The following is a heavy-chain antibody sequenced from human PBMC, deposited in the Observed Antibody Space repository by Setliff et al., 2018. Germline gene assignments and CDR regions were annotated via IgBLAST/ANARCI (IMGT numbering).Heavy chain of an antibody. CDR2: ISAYNGYI. V-gene: IGHV1-18*01. D-gene: IGHD2-2*01. J-gene: IGHJ3*02. Sequence: PSVKVSCKASGYTFSNNGISWVRQAPGQGLEWMGWISAYNGYIIYAQKLQGRVTMTTDTSTSTAYMEVRSLISDDTAVYYCARAPGTVGVPASRSAFDIWGQGTMVTVSS. CDR1: GYTFSNNG. CDR3: ARAPGTVGVPASRSAFDI.